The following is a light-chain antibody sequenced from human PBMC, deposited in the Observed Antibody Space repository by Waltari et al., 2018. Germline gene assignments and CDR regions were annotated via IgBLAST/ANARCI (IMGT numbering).Light chain of an antibody. CDR2: AAS. CDR1: QGIRND. J-gene: IGKJ2*01. Sequence: AIQMTQSPSSLSASVGDRVTITCRASQGIRNDLGWYQQKPGKAPKLLIYAASILQSGVPSRFSGSGSGTDFTLTISSLQAEDVAVYYCQQYYSTPYTFGQGTKLEIK. CDR3: QQYYSTPYT. V-gene: IGKV1-6*01.